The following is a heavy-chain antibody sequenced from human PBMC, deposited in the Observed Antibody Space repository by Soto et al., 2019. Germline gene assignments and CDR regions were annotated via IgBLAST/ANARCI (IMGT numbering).Heavy chain of an antibody. Sequence: GGSLRLSSAASGFTVTSYAMGWVRHAPRKGLEWVSAISGSGGSTYYADSVKGRFTISRDNSKNTLYLQMNSLRAEDTAVYYCAKRAWGGVVVHNAFGIWGQGTIVTVSS. J-gene: IGHJ3*02. CDR3: AKRAWGGVVVHNAFGI. D-gene: IGHD2-15*01. CDR2: ISGSGGST. CDR1: GFTVTSYA. V-gene: IGHV3-23*01.